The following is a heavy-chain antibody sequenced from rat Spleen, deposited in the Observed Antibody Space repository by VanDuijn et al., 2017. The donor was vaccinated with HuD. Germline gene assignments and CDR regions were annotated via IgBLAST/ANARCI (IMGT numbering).Heavy chain of an antibody. CDR2: ISYDGSNT. CDR1: GFTFSDYN. CDR3: ATLFGRITIAAIPGY. V-gene: IGHV5-7*01. Sequence: EVQLVESGGGLVQPGRSLKLSCAASGFTFSDYNMAWVRQAPKKGLEWVATISYDGSNTHYRDSVKGRFTISRENAKSTLYLQMDSLRSEDTATYYCATLFGRITIAAIPGYWGQGVMVTVSS. J-gene: IGHJ2*01. D-gene: IGHD1-2*01.